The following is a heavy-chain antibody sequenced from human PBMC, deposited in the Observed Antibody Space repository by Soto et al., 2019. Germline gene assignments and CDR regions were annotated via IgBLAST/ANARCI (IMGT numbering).Heavy chain of an antibody. V-gene: IGHV3-11*01. CDR2: ISSSGSTI. J-gene: IGHJ2*01. Sequence: QVQLVESGGGLVKPGGSLRLSCAASGFTFSDYYMSWIRQAPGKGLEWVSYISSSGSTIYYADSVKGRFTISRDNAKYSLYLQMYSLRAEDTAVYYCVRSRRTKELTVYFDLWGRGTLVTVSS. CDR1: GFTFSDYY. D-gene: IGHD1-26*01. CDR3: VRSRRTKELTVYFDL.